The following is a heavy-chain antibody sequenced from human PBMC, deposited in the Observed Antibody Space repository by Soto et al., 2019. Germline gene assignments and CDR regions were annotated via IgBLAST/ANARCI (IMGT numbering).Heavy chain of an antibody. V-gene: IGHV4-59*02. CDR3: ARAAYGSGSYYAPYYYYAMDV. CDR2: ILYAGNT. D-gene: IGHD3-10*01. CDR1: GASVSSYY. J-gene: IGHJ6*02. Sequence: SETLSLTCTVSGASVSSYYWSWIRQPPGKGLEWLGYILYAGNTNYNPSLKSRVTMSVDTSKNQVSLKLSAVTAADTAVYFCARAAYGSGSYYAPYYYYAMDVWGQGTTVTVSS.